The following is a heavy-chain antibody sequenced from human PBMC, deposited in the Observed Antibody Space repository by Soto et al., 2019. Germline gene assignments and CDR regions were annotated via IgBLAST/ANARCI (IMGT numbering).Heavy chain of an antibody. Sequence: GGSLRLSCAASGFTFSDYYMSWIRQAPGKGLEWVSYISSSGSTIYYADSVKGRFTISRDNAKNSLYLQMNSLRAEDTAVYSCARARAGVGVNDFDIWGQGTMVTVSS. D-gene: IGHD1-26*01. V-gene: IGHV3-11*04. CDR1: GFTFSDYY. J-gene: IGHJ3*02. CDR2: ISSSGSTI. CDR3: ARARAGVGVNDFDI.